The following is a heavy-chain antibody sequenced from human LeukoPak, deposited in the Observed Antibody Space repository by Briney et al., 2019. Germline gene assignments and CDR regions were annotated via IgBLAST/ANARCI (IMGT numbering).Heavy chain of an antibody. CDR3: VRVDTAMHKDAFDI. V-gene: IGHV1-2*02. J-gene: IGHJ3*02. CDR1: GYTFTGYY. Sequence: ASVKVSCKASGYTFTGYYMHWVRQAPGQGLEWMGWLNPNSGGTMYAQKFQGRVTMTRDTSISTAYMELNTLRSDDTAMYYCVRVDTAMHKDAFDIWGQGTLVTVSS. D-gene: IGHD5-18*01. CDR2: LNPNSGGT.